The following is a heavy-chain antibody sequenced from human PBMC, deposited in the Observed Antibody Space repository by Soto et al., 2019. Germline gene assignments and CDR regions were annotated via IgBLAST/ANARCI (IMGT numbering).Heavy chain of an antibody. CDR2: INHSGST. V-gene: IGHV4-34*01. D-gene: IGHD2-2*01. Sequence: SETLSLTCAVYGGSFSGYYWSWIRQPPGKGLEWIGEINHSGSTNYNPSLKSRVTISVDTSKNQFSLKLSSVTAADTAVYYCAREINPKSVDIVVVPASYYYMDVWGKGTTVTVSS. CDR3: AREINPKSVDIVVVPASYYYMDV. J-gene: IGHJ6*03. CDR1: GGSFSGYY.